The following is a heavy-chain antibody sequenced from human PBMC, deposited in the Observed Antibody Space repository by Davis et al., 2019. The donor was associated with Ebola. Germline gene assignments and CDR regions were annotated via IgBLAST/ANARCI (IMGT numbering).Heavy chain of an antibody. Sequence: GGSLRLSCAASGFTFSVHHMDWVRQAPGKGLEWVGRIRNKDHSHTTEYAASVKGRFTVSRDDSSNSLYLQMNSLKTEDMAVYYCARMGQWLDGGVDTFDFWGQGTMVTVSS. D-gene: IGHD6-19*01. J-gene: IGHJ3*01. CDR3: ARMGQWLDGGVDTFDF. V-gene: IGHV3-72*01. CDR1: GFTFSVHH. CDR2: IRNKDHSHTT.